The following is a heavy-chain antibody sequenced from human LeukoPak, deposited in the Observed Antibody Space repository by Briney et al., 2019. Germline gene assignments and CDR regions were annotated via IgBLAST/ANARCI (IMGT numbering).Heavy chain of an antibody. V-gene: IGHV1-2*02. J-gene: IGHJ6*02. D-gene: IGHD3-22*01. Sequence: ASVKVSCKASGYTFTGYYMHWVRQAPGQGLEWMGWINPNSGGTNYAQKFQGRVTMTRDTSISTAYMELSRLRSDDTAVYYCARAVVNYYDSSGYPYGRDVWGQETTVTVSS. CDR1: GYTFTGYY. CDR3: ARAVVNYYDSSGYPYGRDV. CDR2: INPNSGGT.